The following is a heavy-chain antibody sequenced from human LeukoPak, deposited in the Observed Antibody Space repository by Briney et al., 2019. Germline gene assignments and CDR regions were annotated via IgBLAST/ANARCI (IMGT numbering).Heavy chain of an antibody. Sequence: GASVKVSCKVSGYTLTELSMHWVRQAPGKGLEWMGGFDPEDGETIYAQKFQGRVTMTEDTSTDTAYMELSSLRSEDTAVYYCATSHYYDSSGSQGFDPWGQGTLVTVSS. V-gene: IGHV1-24*01. D-gene: IGHD3-22*01. J-gene: IGHJ5*02. CDR3: ATSHYYDSSGSQGFDP. CDR2: FDPEDGET. CDR1: GYTLTELS.